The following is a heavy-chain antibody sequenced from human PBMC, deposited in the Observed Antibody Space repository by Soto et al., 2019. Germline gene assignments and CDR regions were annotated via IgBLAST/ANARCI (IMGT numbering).Heavy chain of an antibody. Sequence: QVQLQESGPGVVKPSETLSLTCNVSGASVSSHHWTWIRQPPGKGLEWIADYSDGASYSPSLKSRRTKSADTSKNQSSWNLSSVTAANTAVYYCAAYRHGEGGRGYWGQGTLVTVSS. CDR3: AAYRHGEGGRGY. V-gene: IGHV4-59*08. CDR1: GASVSSHH. CDR2: DYSDGA. D-gene: IGHD3-16*01. J-gene: IGHJ4*02.